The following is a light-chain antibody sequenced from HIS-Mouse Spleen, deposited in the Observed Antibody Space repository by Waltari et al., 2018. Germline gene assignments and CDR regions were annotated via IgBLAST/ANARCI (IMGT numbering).Light chain of an antibody. Sequence: EIVLTQSPATLSLSPGERSTLSCRASQSVSSYFAWYQQKPGQAPRLLIYDASNRATGIPARFSGSGSGTDFTLTISSLEPEDLAVYYCQQRSNWPTFGGGTKVEIK. CDR3: QQRSNWPT. CDR2: DAS. V-gene: IGKV3-11*01. J-gene: IGKJ4*01. CDR1: QSVSSY.